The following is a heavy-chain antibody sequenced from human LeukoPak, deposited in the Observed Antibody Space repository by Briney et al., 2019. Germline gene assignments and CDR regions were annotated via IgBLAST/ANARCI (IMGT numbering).Heavy chain of an antibody. CDR3: ARDVLEHPFDY. CDR1: GFTFSSYS. D-gene: IGHD1-1*01. V-gene: IGHV3-23*01. Sequence: GGSLRLSCVASGFTFSSYSMSWVRQAPGKGLEWASGVSGSGGSTYYADAVKGRFTISRDNSKNTVYLQMNSLRAEDTAVYFCARDVLEHPFDYWGQGTLVTVSS. CDR2: VSGSGGST. J-gene: IGHJ4*02.